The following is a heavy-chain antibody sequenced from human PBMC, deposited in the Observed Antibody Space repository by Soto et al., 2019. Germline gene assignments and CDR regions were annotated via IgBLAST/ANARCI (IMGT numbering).Heavy chain of an antibody. J-gene: IGHJ4*02. CDR2: IYYRGST. D-gene: IGHD1-26*01. CDR1: GDSISNGAYY. CDR3: ARDPARGGGSYLGYFDY. Sequence: SETLSLTCSVSGDSISNGAYYWSWIRQHAGKGLEWIVYIYYRGSTYYNQSLKSRVTISVDTSMNQFSLTLTSVTAADTAVYYCARDPARGGGSYLGYFDYWGQGTPVTVSS. V-gene: IGHV4-30-4*08.